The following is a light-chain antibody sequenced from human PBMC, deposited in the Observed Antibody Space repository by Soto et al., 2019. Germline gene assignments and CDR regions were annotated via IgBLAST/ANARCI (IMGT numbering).Light chain of an antibody. J-gene: IGKJ2*01. CDR3: QQRHHWLRT. Sequence: EIVLTQSPATLSLSPGERATLSCRASQSVSWYLAWYQQKPGQAPRLLIYDASKRAAGIPARFSGSGSDTDFTLTISSLDPEDLAVYYCQQRHHWLRTFGQGTKVEIK. CDR1: QSVSWY. V-gene: IGKV3-11*01. CDR2: DAS.